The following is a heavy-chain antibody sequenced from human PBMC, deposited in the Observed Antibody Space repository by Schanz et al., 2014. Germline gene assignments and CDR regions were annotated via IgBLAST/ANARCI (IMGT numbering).Heavy chain of an antibody. CDR1: GFTFSSYA. D-gene: IGHD2-2*01. V-gene: IGHV3-30*04. J-gene: IGHJ4*02. CDR2: VPFDGSQK. CDR3: ARESSNDIVLVPGAVFAH. Sequence: QVQLVESGGGVVQPGRSLRLSCAASGFTFSSYALHWVRQAPGKGLEWVAFVPFDGSQKFYADSVKGRFTISRDNSKNTGYLQMNSLRPGDTAVYHCARESSNDIVLVPGAVFAHWGQGILVTVSS.